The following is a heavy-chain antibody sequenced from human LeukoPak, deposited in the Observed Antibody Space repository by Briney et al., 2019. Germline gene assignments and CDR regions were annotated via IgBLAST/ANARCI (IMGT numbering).Heavy chain of an antibody. V-gene: IGHV1-69*13. D-gene: IGHD4-17*01. CDR1: GGTFSSYA. J-gene: IGHJ4*02. Sequence: GASVKVSCKASGGTFSSYAISWVRQAPGQGLEWMGGIIPIFGTANYAQKFQGRVTITANESTSTAYMELSSLRSEDTAVYYCAGGWYNYGEMYPIDYWGQGTLVTVSS. CDR2: IIPIFGTA. CDR3: AGGWYNYGEMYPIDY.